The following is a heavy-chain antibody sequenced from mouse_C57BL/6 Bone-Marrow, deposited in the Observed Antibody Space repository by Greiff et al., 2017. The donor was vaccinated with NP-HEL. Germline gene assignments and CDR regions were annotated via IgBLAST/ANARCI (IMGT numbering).Heavy chain of an antibody. V-gene: IGHV1-26*01. CDR3: ARAYGSVFDY. D-gene: IGHD1-1*01. Sequence: VQLQQSGPGLVKPGASLKISCTASGYTFTDYYMNWVKQSHGKSLEWIGDISPNNGGTTYNQKFKGKATLTVDKSSSTAYMELRSLTSEDSAVYYCARAYGSVFDYWGQGTTLTVSA. J-gene: IGHJ2*01. CDR2: ISPNNGGT. CDR1: GYTFTDYY.